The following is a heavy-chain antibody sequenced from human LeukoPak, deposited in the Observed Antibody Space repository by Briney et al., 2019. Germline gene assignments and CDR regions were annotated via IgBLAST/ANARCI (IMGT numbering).Heavy chain of an antibody. D-gene: IGHD1-14*01. Sequence: SETLSLTCTVSSGSISSYYWSWIRQPPGKGLEWIGYIYYSGSTNYNPSLKSRVTISVDTSKNQFSLKLSSVTAADTAVYYCAREKTTDGWFDPWGQGTLVTVSS. CDR2: IYYSGST. CDR3: AREKTTDGWFDP. CDR1: SGSISSYY. J-gene: IGHJ5*02. V-gene: IGHV4-59*01.